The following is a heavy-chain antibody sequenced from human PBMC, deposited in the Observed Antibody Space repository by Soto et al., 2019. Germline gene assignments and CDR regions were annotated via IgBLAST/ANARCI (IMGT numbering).Heavy chain of an antibody. CDR1: GFTFSSYG. CDR3: ATATVRARSLGPPDYYYGMDV. V-gene: IGHV3-33*01. CDR2: IWYDGSNK. J-gene: IGHJ6*02. D-gene: IGHD4-17*01. Sequence: GGSLRLSCAASGFTFSSYGMHWVRQAPGKGLEWVAVIWYDGSNKYYADSVKGRFTISRDNSKNTRYLQMNSLRAEDTAVYYCATATVRARSLGPPDYYYGMDVWGQGTTVTVSS.